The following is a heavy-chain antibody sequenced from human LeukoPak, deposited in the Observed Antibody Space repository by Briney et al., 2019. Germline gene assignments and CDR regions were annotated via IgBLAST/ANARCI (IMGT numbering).Heavy chain of an antibody. Sequence: GGSLRLSCATSGFTFVDYGLSWVRRAPGKGLEWLCAINYNGAITDYADSVKGRFTISRDNAKNSLYLRMDSLRAEDTALYYCARDRLSPPFSVSHFDLWGQGTLVTVSS. V-gene: IGHV3-20*04. CDR3: ARDRLSPPFSVSHFDL. J-gene: IGHJ4*02. CDR2: INYNGAIT. D-gene: IGHD3-3*02. CDR1: GFTFVDYG.